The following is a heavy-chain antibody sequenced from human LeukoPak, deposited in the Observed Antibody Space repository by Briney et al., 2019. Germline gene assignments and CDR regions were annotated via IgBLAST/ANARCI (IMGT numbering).Heavy chain of an antibody. CDR2: IKEDGSEK. CDR3: ARRDYDYGGSETGRHNYMDV. J-gene: IGHJ6*03. D-gene: IGHD4-17*01. V-gene: IGHV3-7*01. CDR1: GFTFSSYW. Sequence: GGSLRLSCAASGFTFSSYWMSWVRQVPGKALEWVANIKEDGSEKYYVDSVKDRFTISRDNSKKSLYLQMNNLRVDDTALYYCARRDYDYGGSETGRHNYMDVWGKGTTVTVSS.